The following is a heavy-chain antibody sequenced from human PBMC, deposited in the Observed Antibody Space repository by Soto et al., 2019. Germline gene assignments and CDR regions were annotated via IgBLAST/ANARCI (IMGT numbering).Heavy chain of an antibody. V-gene: IGHV1-18*01. CDR3: ARVEGPGYYDSSGYRRDFDY. J-gene: IGHJ4*02. Sequence: GTSVKVTCKASGYTFTSNGSRWVRQAPGQGLEWMGWISAYNGNTNYAQKLQGRVTMTTDTSTSTAYMELRSLRSDDTAVYYCARVEGPGYYDSSGYRRDFDYWGQGTLVTVSS. D-gene: IGHD3-22*01. CDR2: ISAYNGNT. CDR1: GYTFTSNG.